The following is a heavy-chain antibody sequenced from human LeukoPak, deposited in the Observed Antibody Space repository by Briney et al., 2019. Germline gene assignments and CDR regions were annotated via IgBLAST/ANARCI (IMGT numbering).Heavy chain of an antibody. Sequence: SGTLSPTCAVSGGSISSSNWWSWVRQPPGKGLEWIGYIYYSGSTNYNPSLKSRVTISVDTSKNQFSLKLSSVTAADTAVYYCARRGKITIFGVVITNYMDVWGKGTTVTVSS. D-gene: IGHD3-3*01. CDR3: ARRGKITIFGVVITNYMDV. CDR1: GGSISSSNW. V-gene: IGHV4-4*02. CDR2: IYYSGST. J-gene: IGHJ6*03.